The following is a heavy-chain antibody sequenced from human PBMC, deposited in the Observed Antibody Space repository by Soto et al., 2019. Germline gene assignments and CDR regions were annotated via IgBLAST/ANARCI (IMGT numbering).Heavy chain of an antibody. CDR3: ARGVYCSSTSCYWGMDV. Sequence: LSLTCAVYGGSFSGYYWSWIRQPPGKGLEWIGEINHGGTTNYNPSLKSRVTLSVDTSKNQFSLKLSSVTAADTAVYYCARGVYCSSTSCYWGMDVWGQGTTVTVS. D-gene: IGHD2-2*01. CDR1: GGSFSGYY. V-gene: IGHV4-34*01. CDR2: INHGGTT. J-gene: IGHJ6*02.